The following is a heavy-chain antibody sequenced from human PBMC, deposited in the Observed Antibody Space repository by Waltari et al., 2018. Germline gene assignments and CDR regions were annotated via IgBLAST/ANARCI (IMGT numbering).Heavy chain of an antibody. V-gene: IGHV3-53*01. CDR1: GFTVSNNY. D-gene: IGHD5-12*01. Sequence: EVQLVESGGRLIQPGGSLRISCAASGFTVSNNYITWVRQAPGKGLEWVSVIYSGGGTYYADSVRGRFTISRDKVKNTVYLQMNSLRAEDTAVYYCGNIGAFDIWGQGTMVTVSS. J-gene: IGHJ3*02. CDR3: GNIGAFDI. CDR2: IYSGGGT.